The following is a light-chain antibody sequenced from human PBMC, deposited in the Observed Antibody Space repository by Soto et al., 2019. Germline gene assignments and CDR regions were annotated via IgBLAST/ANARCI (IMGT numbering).Light chain of an antibody. CDR1: SSNIGAGYD. J-gene: IGLJ3*02. CDR3: QSHDSSLSVRV. Sequence: QSVLTQPPSVSGAPGQRVTMSCTGGSSNIGAGYDVHWYQQLPGTAPKLLIYGNSNRPSGVPDRFSGSKSGTSASLAITGLQAEDEADYYCQSHDSSLSVRVFGGGTKLTVL. CDR2: GNS. V-gene: IGLV1-40*01.